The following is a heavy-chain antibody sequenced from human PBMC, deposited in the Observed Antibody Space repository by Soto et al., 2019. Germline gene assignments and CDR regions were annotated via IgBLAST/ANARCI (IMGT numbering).Heavy chain of an antibody. CDR3: ARWLGSPYYYFDL. D-gene: IGHD3-10*01. J-gene: IGHJ2*01. V-gene: IGHV3-33*01. Sequence: QMQLVESGGGVVQPGRSLRLSCAGSGFTFSGYGMHWVRQAPGKGLEWVAVIWYDGSQKYYVDSVKGRFTISRDNSKSTVDLQMNSLRAEDTALYYCARWLGSPYYYFDLWGRGTLVTVSS. CDR2: IWYDGSQK. CDR1: GFTFSGYG.